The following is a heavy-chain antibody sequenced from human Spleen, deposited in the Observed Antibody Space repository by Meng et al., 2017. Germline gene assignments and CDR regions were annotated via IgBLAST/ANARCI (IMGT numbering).Heavy chain of an antibody. CDR2: IKQDGSWR. V-gene: IGHV3-7*01. D-gene: IGHD3-22*01. J-gene: IGHJ4*02. CDR3: ARSPIDKYDLSALPLDY. Sequence: GESLKISCAASGFTVSSNYMSWVRQAPGKGLEWVGHIKQDGSWRYYVDSVKGRFTISRDNSKNSVFLQINSLRAEDTAVYYCARSPIDKYDLSALPLDYWGQGTLVTVSS. CDR1: GFTVSSNY.